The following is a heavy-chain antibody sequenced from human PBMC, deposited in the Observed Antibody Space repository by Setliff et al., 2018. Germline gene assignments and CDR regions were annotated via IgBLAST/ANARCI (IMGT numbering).Heavy chain of an antibody. Sequence: RLSCAASGFTFSSYSMNWVRQAPGKGLEWVSYISSGSISTTHYADSVRGRFTVSRDNAKNTLYLEMNNLRAEDSAVYYCARRGTTAFDFWGLGTLVTVSS. V-gene: IGHV3-48*01. D-gene: IGHD4-4*01. CDR3: ARRGTTAFDF. CDR1: GFTFSSYS. CDR2: ISSGSISTT. J-gene: IGHJ4*02.